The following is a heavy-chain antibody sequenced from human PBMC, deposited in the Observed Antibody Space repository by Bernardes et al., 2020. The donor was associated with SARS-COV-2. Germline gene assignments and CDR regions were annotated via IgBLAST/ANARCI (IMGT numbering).Heavy chain of an antibody. Sequence: GGSLRLSCAASGFPFSDYTINWVRQGRGKGLEWVSSISSSGSPIYYADSVKGRFTISRDNAKNSVYLQMNSLRVEDTAVYYCVREVSWGQGTLVTVSS. V-gene: IGHV3-21*01. CDR3: VREVS. CDR1: GFPFSDYT. CDR2: ISSSGSPI. J-gene: IGHJ5*02.